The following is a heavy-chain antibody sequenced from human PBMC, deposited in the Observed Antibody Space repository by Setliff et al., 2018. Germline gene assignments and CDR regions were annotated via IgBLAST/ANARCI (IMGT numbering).Heavy chain of an antibody. CDR3: ARTGTYRYFDS. CDR2: LHYRGTT. J-gene: IGHJ4*02. V-gene: IGHV4-39*01. D-gene: IGHD1-7*01. CDR1: GASINSGSNY. Sequence: SETLSLTCTVSGASINSGSNYWGWIRQPPGKGLEWIGRLHYRGTTYSNASLASRLTLSVDTSKNQFSLKLTSVTAADTAVYYCARTGTYRYFDSWGQGSQVTVSS.